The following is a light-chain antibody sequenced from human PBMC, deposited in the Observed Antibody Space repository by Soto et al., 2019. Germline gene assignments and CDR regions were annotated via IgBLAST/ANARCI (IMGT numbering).Light chain of an antibody. CDR3: CSHTGSYTFI. Sequence: SVLTQPRSVSGSPGQSVAISCTGTSGDIGGYNYVSWYQHHPGKAPKLLIYDVTERPSGVPGRYSGSKSGNTASLTISGLQSEDEADYYCCSHTGSYTFIFGGGTKLTVL. J-gene: IGLJ2*01. CDR2: DVT. V-gene: IGLV2-11*01. CDR1: SGDIGGYNY.